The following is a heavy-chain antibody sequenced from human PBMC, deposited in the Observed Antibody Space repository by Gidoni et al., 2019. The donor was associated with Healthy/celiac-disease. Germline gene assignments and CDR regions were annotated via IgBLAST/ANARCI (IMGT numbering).Heavy chain of an antibody. CDR3: AKDLAYCGGDCSPDDAFDI. CDR2: IRGSGGST. Sequence: EVQLLESGGGLVQPGGYLRLSCAASGFTFSRSAMSWVRQAPGKGLEWVSAIRGSGGSTYYADSVKGRFTISRDNSKNTLYLQMNSLRAEDTAVYYCAKDLAYCGGDCSPDDAFDIWGQGTMVTVSS. CDR1: GFTFSRSA. J-gene: IGHJ3*02. V-gene: IGHV3-23*01. D-gene: IGHD2-21*02.